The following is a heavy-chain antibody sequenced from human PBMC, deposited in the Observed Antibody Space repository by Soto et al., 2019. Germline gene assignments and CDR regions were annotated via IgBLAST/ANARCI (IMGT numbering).Heavy chain of an antibody. Sequence: PSQTLSLTCVISGDSVSSNSAAWNWIRQSPSRGLEWLGRTYYRSRWFYDYAVSVKSRLTINPDTSKNQFSLRLTSVIPEDTAAYYCTRSLSAGGASCYSGCNWFDPWGQGTLVTVSS. CDR2: TYYRSRWFY. CDR3: TRSLSAGGASCYSGCNWFDP. CDR1: GDSVSSNSAA. J-gene: IGHJ5*02. V-gene: IGHV6-1*01. D-gene: IGHD2-15*01.